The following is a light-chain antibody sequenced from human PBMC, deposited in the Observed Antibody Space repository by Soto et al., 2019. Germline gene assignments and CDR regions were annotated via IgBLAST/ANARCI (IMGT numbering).Light chain of an antibody. J-gene: IGKJ5*01. Sequence: EIVLTQSPATLSLSPGERATISCRASQRVSSYLAWYQQKPGQDPRLLIYDASNRATGIPARFSGRGSGTDFTLTISSLEPEDFAVYYCQQRSNWPPTFGQGTRLEIK. CDR2: DAS. CDR3: QQRSNWPPT. V-gene: IGKV3-11*01. CDR1: QRVSSY.